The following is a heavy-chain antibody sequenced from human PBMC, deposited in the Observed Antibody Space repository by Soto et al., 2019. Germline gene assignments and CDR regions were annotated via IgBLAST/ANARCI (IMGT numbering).Heavy chain of an antibody. CDR1: GFTFTGHY. J-gene: IGHJ4*02. V-gene: IGHV1-2*02. D-gene: IGHD1-26*01. CDR2: INPNSGGT. Sequence: ASVKVSCKASGFTFTGHYIHWVRQAPGQGLEWMGWINPNSGGTSYAQKFQGRVTMTRDTSITTAYMELSRLSSDDTAVYYCAKSGSFFGPCLGYFDYWVQGTLVTVSS. CDR3: AKSGSFFGPCLGYFDY.